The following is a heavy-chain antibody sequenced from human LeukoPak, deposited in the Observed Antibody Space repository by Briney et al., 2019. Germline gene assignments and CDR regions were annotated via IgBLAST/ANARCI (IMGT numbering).Heavy chain of an antibody. CDR2: ISSSGGST. CDR1: GFTFSSYA. Sequence: GGSLRLSCAASGFTFSSYAMSWDRQAPGKGLEWVSAISSSGGSTYYADSVKGRFTISRDNSKNTLYLQMNSLRAEDTAVYYCAKDNEASSYYDFWSGYYPYYFDFWGQGTLVTVSS. D-gene: IGHD3-3*01. CDR3: AKDNEASSYYDFWSGYYPYYFDF. J-gene: IGHJ4*02. V-gene: IGHV3-23*01.